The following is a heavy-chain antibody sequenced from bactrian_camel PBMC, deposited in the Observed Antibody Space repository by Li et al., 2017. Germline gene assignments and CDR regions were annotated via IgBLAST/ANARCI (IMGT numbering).Heavy chain of an antibody. V-gene: IGHV3S10*01. J-gene: IGHJ6*01. D-gene: IGHD2*01. CDR3: AANPAALESYCSGGFYRPTLFGY. Sequence: VESGGGSVQAGGSLRLSCVVTGYTYSSYCFAYFRQAAGKEREGIAFIDDQGRADYADSVKGRFTISTDSGPLTVYLQMHGLKPEDTAMYYCAANPAALESYCSGGFYRPTLFGYWGQGTQVTVS. CDR2: IDDQGRA. CDR1: GYTYSSYC.